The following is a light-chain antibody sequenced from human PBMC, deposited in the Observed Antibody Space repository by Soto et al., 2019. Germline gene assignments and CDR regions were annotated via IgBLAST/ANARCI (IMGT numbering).Light chain of an antibody. CDR3: QQYDNLPLT. Sequence: IQMTQSPSTLSASVGDRVTITCRASQSISSWLAWYQQKPGKAPKLLIYDASSLESGVPSRFSGSGSGTEFTLTIASLQPEDIATYYCQQYDNLPLTFGGGTKVDIK. CDR2: DAS. J-gene: IGKJ4*01. CDR1: QSISSW. V-gene: IGKV1-5*01.